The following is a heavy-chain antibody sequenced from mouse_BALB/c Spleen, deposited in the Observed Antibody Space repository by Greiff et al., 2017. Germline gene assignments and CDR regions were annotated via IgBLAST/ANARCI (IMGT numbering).Heavy chain of an antibody. CDR1: GFSLTSYG. CDR3: ARKNYAMDY. V-gene: IGHV2-2*02. Sequence: VKLMESGPGLVQPSQSLSITCTASGFSLTSYGVHWVRQSPGKGLEWLGVIWSGGSTDYNAAFISRLSISKDDSKCQVFFKMNSLQANDTAIYYCARKNYAMDYWGQGTSVTVSS. J-gene: IGHJ4*01. CDR2: IWSGGST.